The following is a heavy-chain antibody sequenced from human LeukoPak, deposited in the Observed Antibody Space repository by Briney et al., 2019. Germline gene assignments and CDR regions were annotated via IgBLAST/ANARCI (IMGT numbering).Heavy chain of an antibody. V-gene: IGHV5-51*01. CDR3: ARHLGFRGEDYMDV. J-gene: IGHJ6*03. Sequence: GESLKISCKASGYSFTTYWIGWVRQMPGKGLEWMGIIYPADSAAHYSPSFQGQVTISVDKSINTAYLQWSRLKASDTAMYYCARHLGFRGEDYMDVWGKGTTVTVSS. CDR2: IYPADSAA. CDR1: GYSFTTYW. D-gene: IGHD3-10*01.